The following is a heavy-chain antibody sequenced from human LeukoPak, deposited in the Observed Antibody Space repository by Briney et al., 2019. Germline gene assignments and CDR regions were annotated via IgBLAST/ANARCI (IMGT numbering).Heavy chain of an antibody. V-gene: IGHV3-7*03. CDR3: ARDYLGY. Sequence: GGSLRLSCAASGFMFSSNWMSWVRLAPGKGLEWVANIEEDGTETYYVDSVKGRFTISRDNAKNSLYLQMNSLRVEDTAVYYCARDYLGYWGQGTLVTVSS. J-gene: IGHJ4*02. CDR1: GFMFSSNW. CDR2: IEEDGTET.